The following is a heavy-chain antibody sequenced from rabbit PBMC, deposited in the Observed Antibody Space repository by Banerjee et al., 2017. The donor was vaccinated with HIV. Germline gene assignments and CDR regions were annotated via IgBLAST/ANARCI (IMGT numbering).Heavy chain of an antibody. CDR3: VRVESPYYTYGYAGYAGDGYAYFNL. Sequence: QLKETGGGLVQPGGSLTLSCKASGFDFSSYYMSWVRQAPGKGLEWIGIIYAGKGSTDYASWVNGRFTISSDNAQNTVDLQMNSLTAADTATYFCVRVESPYYTYGYAGYAGDGYAYFNLWGQGTLVTVS. CDR1: GFDFSSYY. J-gene: IGHJ4*01. D-gene: IGHD6-1*01. CDR2: IYAGKGST. V-gene: IGHV1S7*01.